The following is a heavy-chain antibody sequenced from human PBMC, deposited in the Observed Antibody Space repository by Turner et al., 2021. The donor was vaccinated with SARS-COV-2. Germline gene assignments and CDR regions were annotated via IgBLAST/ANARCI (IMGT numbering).Heavy chain of an antibody. J-gene: IGHJ4*02. CDR2: ISQDGSQK. CDR1: GFTFTNHW. Sequence: EVQLVESGGGLVQPGGSLRLSCPASGFTFTNHWIGWVRQAPGEGLEWVAIISQDGSQKNYVDSLRGRFTISRDNAKQSLYRQRNSLRADDTAVYYCARDSGYYRFDFWGQGTLVTVSS. V-gene: IGHV3-7*03. CDR3: ARDSGYYRFDF. D-gene: IGHD3-22*01.